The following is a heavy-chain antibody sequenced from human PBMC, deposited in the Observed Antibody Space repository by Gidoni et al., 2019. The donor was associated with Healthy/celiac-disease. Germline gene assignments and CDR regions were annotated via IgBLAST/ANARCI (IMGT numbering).Heavy chain of an antibody. J-gene: IGHJ5*02. Sequence: QVQLAQSGAEVKKPGPSVKGSCTASGYTFTGYYMHWVRQAPGQGLKWMGRINPNGGGTTYAQKFQGRVTMTRETSISTAYMMLSSVRADDTAVYFCARVGLNWFDPWGQGTLVTVSS. CDR3: ARVGLNWFDP. CDR2: INPNGGGT. V-gene: IGHV1-2*06. CDR1: GYTFTGYY.